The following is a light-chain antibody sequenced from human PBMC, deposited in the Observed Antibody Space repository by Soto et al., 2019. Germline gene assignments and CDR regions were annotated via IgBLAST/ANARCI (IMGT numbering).Light chain of an antibody. J-gene: IGKJ1*01. Sequence: DIQMTQSPSSLSASVGDRVTITCRASQSIVTYLNWYLQKPGKAPKLLIYAASNLQSGVPSRFSGSGSGTDFTLTISSLQPEDVATYFCQQSYSTTPWTFGQGTKVEIK. CDR3: QQSYSTTPWT. CDR2: AAS. V-gene: IGKV1-39*01. CDR1: QSIVTY.